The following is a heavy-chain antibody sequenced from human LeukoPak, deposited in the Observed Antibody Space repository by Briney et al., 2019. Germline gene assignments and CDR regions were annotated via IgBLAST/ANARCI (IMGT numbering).Heavy chain of an antibody. Sequence: ASEKVSCKASGYSFAHYYIHWVRQAPGQGLEWMGWIYPNSGVTNHAQSFQGRVTVTRATSISTAYLDLSSLTSDDTAVYFCVRDVRAGRNDAHDVWGQGTMVTVSS. D-gene: IGHD1-14*01. CDR3: VRDVRAGRNDAHDV. CDR1: GYSFAHYY. CDR2: IYPNSGVT. V-gene: IGHV1-2*02. J-gene: IGHJ3*01.